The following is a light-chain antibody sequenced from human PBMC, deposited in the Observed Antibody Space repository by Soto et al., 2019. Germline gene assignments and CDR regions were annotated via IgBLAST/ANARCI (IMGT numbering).Light chain of an antibody. V-gene: IGKV1-39*01. J-gene: IGKJ1*01. CDR3: QQSCSFPRT. Sequence: DIQMTQSPSTLSASVGDRVTITCRASQSISHFLAWYQQKPGKVPKLLIYAASNLDNGVPSRFSGSGSGTTFTLTIRSLQPEDFATYYCQQSCSFPRTFGQGTKVDIK. CDR2: AAS. CDR1: QSISHF.